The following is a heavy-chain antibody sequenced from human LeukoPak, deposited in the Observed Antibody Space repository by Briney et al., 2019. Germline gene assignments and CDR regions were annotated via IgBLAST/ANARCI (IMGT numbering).Heavy chain of an antibody. CDR2: ISSTGST. V-gene: IGHV4-61*02. D-gene: IGHD1-26*01. J-gene: IGHJ4*02. CDR1: GGSISSGGHY. CDR3: ARDGGRLGGY. Sequence: SETLSLTCTVSGGSISSGGHYWSWIRQPAGKGLEYLGRISSTGSTNYNPSLRSRVTISADTSKNHFSLKLTSVTAADTAVYYCARDGGRLGGYWGQGTLVTVSS.